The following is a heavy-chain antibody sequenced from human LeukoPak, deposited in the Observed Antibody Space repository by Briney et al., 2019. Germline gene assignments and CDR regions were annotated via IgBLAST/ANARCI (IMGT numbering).Heavy chain of an antibody. CDR2: ISTYNGDT. V-gene: IGHV1-18*01. J-gene: IGHJ4*02. Sequence: ASVKVSCKTSGYTFIRYSIGWVRQAPGQGLEWMGWISTYNGDTKYAQKFQDRVTMTTDTSTSTAYLKMRCLRFDDTAVYFCARERDTALAPYLDYWGQGTLLTVSS. CDR3: ARERDTALAPYLDY. CDR1: GYTFIRYS. D-gene: IGHD5-18*01.